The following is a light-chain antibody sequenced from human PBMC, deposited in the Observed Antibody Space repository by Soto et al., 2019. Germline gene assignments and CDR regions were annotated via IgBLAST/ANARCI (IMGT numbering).Light chain of an antibody. Sequence: IQLTQSPSSLSASVGDRVTITCRASQGISSYLAWYQQKPGKAPKLLIYAASTLQSGVPSRFSGSGSGTDFTFTISSLQPEDIATYFCHQYDNLSQTFGPGTKVDI. J-gene: IGKJ3*01. CDR3: HQYDNLSQT. V-gene: IGKV1-9*01. CDR2: AAS. CDR1: QGISSY.